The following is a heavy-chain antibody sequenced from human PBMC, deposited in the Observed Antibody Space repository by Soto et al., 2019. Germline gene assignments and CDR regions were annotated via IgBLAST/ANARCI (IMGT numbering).Heavy chain of an antibody. Sequence: GGSLRLSCAASGFTFSSYAMSWVRQAPGKGLEWVSAISGSGANTDYAKSVKGRFTISRDNSKNTLYLQMGSLRAEDMAVYYCARRGYGSRWPNVYMDVWGKGTTVTVSS. CDR2: ISGSGANT. V-gene: IGHV3-23*01. D-gene: IGHD6-13*01. CDR3: ARRGYGSRWPNVYMDV. CDR1: GFTFSSYA. J-gene: IGHJ6*03.